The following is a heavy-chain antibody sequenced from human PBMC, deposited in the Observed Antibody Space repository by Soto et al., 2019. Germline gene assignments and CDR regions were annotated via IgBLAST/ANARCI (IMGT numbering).Heavy chain of an antibody. D-gene: IGHD4-4*01. CDR2: ISYDGSNK. CDR1: GFTFSSYA. V-gene: IGHV3-30*18. Sequence: VQLLESGGGLVQPGGSLRLSCAASGFTFSSYAMSWVRQAPGKGLEWVAVISYDGSNKYYADSVKGRFTISRDNSKNTLYLPMNSLRAEDTAVYYCAKSYSNYYYYYYGMDVWGQGTTVTVSS. CDR3: AKSYSNYYYYYYGMDV. J-gene: IGHJ6*02.